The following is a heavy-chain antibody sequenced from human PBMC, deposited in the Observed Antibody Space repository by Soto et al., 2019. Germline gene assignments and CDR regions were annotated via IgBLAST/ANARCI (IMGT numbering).Heavy chain of an antibody. CDR1: GYTFTSYA. D-gene: IGHD3-3*01. CDR3: ARGEGYDFWSGYYGFDY. CDR2: INAGNGNT. V-gene: IGHV1-3*05. J-gene: IGHJ4*02. Sequence: QVQLVQSGAEEKKPGASVKVSCKASGYTFTSYAMHWVRQAPGQRLEWMGWINAGNGNTKYSQKFQGRVTITRDTNASTAYMELSSLRSEDTAVYYCARGEGYDFWSGYYGFDYWGQGTLVTVSS.